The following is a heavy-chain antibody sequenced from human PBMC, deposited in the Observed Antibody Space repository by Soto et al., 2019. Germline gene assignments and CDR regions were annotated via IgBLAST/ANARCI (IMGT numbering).Heavy chain of an antibody. J-gene: IGHJ4*02. Sequence: QVQLVQSGAEVKKPESSVKVSCKAPGGTFSTYAISWVRQAPGQGLEWMGGIIPMFGTANYAQRFQDRVTVTXXESTNTGYMELSSLRAEDTAVYFCASGIQLWLRRINNGYSGWGQGTLVTVSS. CDR2: IIPMFGTA. CDR1: GGTFSTYA. V-gene: IGHV1-69*05. D-gene: IGHD5-18*01. CDR3: ASGIQLWLRRINNGYSG.